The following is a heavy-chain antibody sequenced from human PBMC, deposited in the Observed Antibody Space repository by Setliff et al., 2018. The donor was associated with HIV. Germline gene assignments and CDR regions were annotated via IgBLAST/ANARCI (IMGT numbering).Heavy chain of an antibody. CDR2: ISAYNGKT. D-gene: IGHD3-10*01. Sequence: ASVKVSCKASGYTVTSYGISWVRQAPGQGLELMGWISAYNGKTNYAQKLQGRVTMTTDTSTTTAYMELRSLRSDDTAVYYCATLAGDYYYSGRGYYFMDVWGKVTTVTVSS. CDR1: GYTVTSYG. V-gene: IGHV1-18*01. CDR3: ATLAGDYYYSGRGYYFMDV. J-gene: IGHJ6*03.